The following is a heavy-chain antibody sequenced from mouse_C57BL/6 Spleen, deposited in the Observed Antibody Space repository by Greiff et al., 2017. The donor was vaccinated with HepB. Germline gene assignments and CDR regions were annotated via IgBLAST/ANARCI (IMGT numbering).Heavy chain of an antibody. J-gene: IGHJ2*01. Sequence: VQLQQSGAELVKPGASVKISCKASGYAFSSYWMNWVKQRPGKGLEWIGQIYPGDGDTNYNGKFKGKATLTADKSSRTAYMQLSSLTSEDSAVYFCAIYGNYDYFDYWGQGTTLTVSS. CDR2: IYPGDGDT. CDR3: AIYGNYDYFDY. D-gene: IGHD2-1*01. V-gene: IGHV1-80*01. CDR1: GYAFSSYW.